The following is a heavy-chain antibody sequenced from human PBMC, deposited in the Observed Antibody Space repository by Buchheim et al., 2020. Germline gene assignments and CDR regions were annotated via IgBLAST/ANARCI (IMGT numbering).Heavy chain of an antibody. CDR1: GFTFSSHW. CDR3: ARDKAYFDSSGYYFYYFGMDV. Sequence: EVHLVESGGGVIQPGGSLRLSCAASGFTFSSHWLHWVRQAPGKGLEWVSRISSVGSSENYADSVKGRFTIPRDNDQHTVYMQMNSLRAEDTAVYYCARDKAYFDSSGYYFYYFGMDVWGQGTT. CDR2: ISSVGSSE. J-gene: IGHJ6*02. V-gene: IGHV3-74*01. D-gene: IGHD3-22*01.